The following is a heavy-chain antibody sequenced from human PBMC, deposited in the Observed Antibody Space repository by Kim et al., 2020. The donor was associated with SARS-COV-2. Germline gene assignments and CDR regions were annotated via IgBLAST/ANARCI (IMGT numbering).Heavy chain of an antibody. Sequence: GGSLRLSCAASGFTFSSCAIHWVRQAPGKGLEWVAVISYDGSNRNYADSVKGRFTITRDNSKNTLYLQMNSLRAEDTALYYCARDQWSRLRGLTYSYYGMDVWGQEATVTLSP. V-gene: IGHV3-30-3*01. CDR3: ARDQWSRLRGLTYSYYGMDV. D-gene: IGHD3-10*01. CDR1: GFTFSSCA. CDR2: ISYDGSNR. J-gene: IGHJ6*01.